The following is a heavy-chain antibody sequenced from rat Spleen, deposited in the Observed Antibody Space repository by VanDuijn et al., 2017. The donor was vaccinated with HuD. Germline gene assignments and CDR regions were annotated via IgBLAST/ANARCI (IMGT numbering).Heavy chain of an antibody. CDR2: ISTGGDNT. V-gene: IGHV5-27*01. J-gene: IGHJ2*01. CDR1: GFTFTNYY. CDR3: ATDTFYDGTYYPGGFDY. D-gene: IGHD1-12*02. Sequence: EVQLVESGGGLVQPGGSLRLSCAASGFTFTNYYMAWVRQAPTKGLEWVAYISTGGDNTYYRDSVKVRFTISRDNAKSTLYLQLDSLRSEDTATYYCATDTFYDGTYYPGGFDYWGQGVMVTVSS.